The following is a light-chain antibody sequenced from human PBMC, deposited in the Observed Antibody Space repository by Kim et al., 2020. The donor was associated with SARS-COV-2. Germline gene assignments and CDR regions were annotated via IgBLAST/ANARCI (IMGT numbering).Light chain of an antibody. CDR3: QSYDTSLRGWV. CDR2: GNN. CDR1: SSNIGGGLD. Sequence: QSVLTQPPSVSGAPGQRVTISCTGSSSNIGGGLDVQWYQQVPGTAPKLLIDGNNNRPSGVPDRFSASKSGTAPSLAITGLQPEDEADYYCQSYDTSLRGWVFGGGTQLTVL. J-gene: IGLJ3*02. V-gene: IGLV1-40*01.